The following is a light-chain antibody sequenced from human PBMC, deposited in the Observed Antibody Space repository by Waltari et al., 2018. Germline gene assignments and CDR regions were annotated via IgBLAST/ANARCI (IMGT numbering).Light chain of an antibody. CDR1: STNLGNNY. CDR3: GTWESSLGAGV. CDR2: DDD. J-gene: IGLJ3*02. Sequence: QSVLTQPPSVSAATGQKVSISCSGSSTNLGNNYVCWYQQFPGTAPNLLIFDDDKRPSGIPDRFSASKSGTSATLAITGLQTGDEADYYCGTWESSLGAGVFGGGTKLTVL. V-gene: IGLV1-51*01.